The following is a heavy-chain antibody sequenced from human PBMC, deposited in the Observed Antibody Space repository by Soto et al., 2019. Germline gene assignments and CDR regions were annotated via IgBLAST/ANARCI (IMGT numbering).Heavy chain of an antibody. Sequence: QVHLVQSGAEVKKPGASVKVSCKGSGYAFTTYGITWVRQAPGQGLEWMGWISARNGNTNYAQKLQGRVTVTRDTSTSTAYMELRSLRSDDTAVDYCARGRDGDYWGQGALVTVSS. CDR1: GYAFTTYG. V-gene: IGHV1-18*01. CDR3: ARGRDGDY. J-gene: IGHJ4*02. CDR2: ISARNGNT. D-gene: IGHD6-6*01.